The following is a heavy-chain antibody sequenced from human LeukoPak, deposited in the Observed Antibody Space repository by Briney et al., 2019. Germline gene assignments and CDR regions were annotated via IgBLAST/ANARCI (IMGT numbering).Heavy chain of an antibody. V-gene: IGHV4-59*01. CDR1: GGSISSYY. Sequence: TTSETLSLTCTVSGGSISSYYWSWIRQPPGKGLEWIGYIYYSGSTNYNPSLKSRVTISVDMSKNQFSLKLSSVTAADTAVYYCARDRRIAAAGTQHYYYYGMDVWGQGTTVTVSS. CDR2: IYYSGST. J-gene: IGHJ6*02. D-gene: IGHD6-13*01. CDR3: ARDRRIAAAGTQHYYYYGMDV.